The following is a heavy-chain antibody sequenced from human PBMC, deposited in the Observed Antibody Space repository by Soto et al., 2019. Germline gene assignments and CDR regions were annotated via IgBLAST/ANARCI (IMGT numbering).Heavy chain of an antibody. V-gene: IGHV3-74*01. CDR2: INSDRSST. J-gene: IGHJ5*02. D-gene: IGHD6-19*01. Sequence: GGSLRLSCAASGFTFSSYWMHWVRQAPGKGLVWVSRINSDRSSTSYADSVKGRFTISRDNAKNTLYLQMNSLRAEDTAVYYCARDRVAGNYWFDPWGQGXLVTVYS. CDR1: GFTFSSYW. CDR3: ARDRVAGNYWFDP.